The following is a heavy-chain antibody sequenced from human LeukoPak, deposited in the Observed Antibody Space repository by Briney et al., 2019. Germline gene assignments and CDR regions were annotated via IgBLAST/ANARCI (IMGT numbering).Heavy chain of an antibody. V-gene: IGHV4-4*09. J-gene: IGHJ3*02. CDR3: ARPLSIAARDDAFDI. D-gene: IGHD6-6*01. CDR2: IYTSGST. Sequence: KPSETLSLTCTVSGGSISSYYWSWIRQPPGKGLEWIGYIYTSGSTNYNPSLKSRVTISVDTSKNQFSLKLSSVTAADTAVCYCARPLSIAARDDAFDIWGQGTMVTVSS. CDR1: GGSISSYY.